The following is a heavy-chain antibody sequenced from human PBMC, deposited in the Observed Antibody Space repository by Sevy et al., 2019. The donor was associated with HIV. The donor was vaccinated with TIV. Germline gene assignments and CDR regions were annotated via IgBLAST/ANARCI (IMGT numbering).Heavy chain of an antibody. CDR2: LSFGCGEI. V-gene: IGHV3-23*01. D-gene: IGHD2-8*01. Sequence: PGGSLRLSCAASGFTFSKYSMSWVRQPPGKGLEWVSTLSFGCGEINYADSVKGRFTISGDNSKSSVYLQMNNLRPEDTAVYYCAREGCTKPHDYWGQGTLVTVSS. CDR3: AREGCTKPHDY. J-gene: IGHJ4*02. CDR1: GFTFSKYS.